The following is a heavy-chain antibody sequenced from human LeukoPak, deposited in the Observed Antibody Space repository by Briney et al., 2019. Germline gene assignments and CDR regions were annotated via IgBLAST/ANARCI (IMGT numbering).Heavy chain of an antibody. V-gene: IGHV1-8*01. CDR1: GYTFTSYD. CDR3: ARGLRVAAAGRFDP. CDR2: MNPNSGNT. J-gene: IGHJ5*02. D-gene: IGHD6-13*01. Sequence: GASVTVSCKASGYTFTSYDINWVRQATGQGLEWMGWMNPNSGNTGYAQKFQGRVTMTRNTSISTAYMELSGLRSEDTAVYYCARGLRVAAAGRFDPWGQGTLVTVSS.